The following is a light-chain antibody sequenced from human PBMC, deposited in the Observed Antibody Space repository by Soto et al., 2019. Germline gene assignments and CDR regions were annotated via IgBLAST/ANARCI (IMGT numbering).Light chain of an antibody. CDR2: GAS. Sequence: EIVMTQSPGTLSVSPGERATLSCRASQSISSDLAWYQQKPGQAPRLLIYGASTRATGSPARFSGSGSGTEFTLSISSLQSEDCAVYYCQQYNNWPPWTFGQGTKVEIK. V-gene: IGKV3-15*01. CDR1: QSISSD. CDR3: QQYNNWPPWT. J-gene: IGKJ1*01.